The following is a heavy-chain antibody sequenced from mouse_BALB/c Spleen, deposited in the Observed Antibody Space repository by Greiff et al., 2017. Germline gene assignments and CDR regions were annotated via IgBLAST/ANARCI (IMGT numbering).Heavy chain of an antibody. V-gene: IGHV1-84*02. CDR1: GYTFTDYY. CDR2: IYPGSGNT. Sequence: VQRVESGPELVKPGASVKISCKASGYTFTDYYINWVKQKPGQGLEWIGWIYPGSGNTKYNEKFKGKATLTVDTSSSTAYMQLSSLTSEDTAVYFCAKGSYDYGYAMDYWGQGTSVTVSS. J-gene: IGHJ4*01. D-gene: IGHD2-4*01. CDR3: AKGSYDYGYAMDY.